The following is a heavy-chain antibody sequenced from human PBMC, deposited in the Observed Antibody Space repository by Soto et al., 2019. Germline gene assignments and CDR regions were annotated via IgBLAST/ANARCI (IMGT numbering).Heavy chain of an antibody. CDR2: KFYSGVT. J-gene: IGHJ6*02. D-gene: IGHD2-2*01. Sequence: SETLSLTCTVSNGSISRHYWSWIRQTPGKGLEWIGYKFYSGVTNYSPSLKSRVTISIDTSKNQFSLRLSSVTAADTAVYYCAALGFCSGTGCFGAWAGNYETDVWGQGTTVT. V-gene: IGHV4-59*11. CDR3: AALGFCSGTGCFGAWAGNYETDV. CDR1: NGSISRHY.